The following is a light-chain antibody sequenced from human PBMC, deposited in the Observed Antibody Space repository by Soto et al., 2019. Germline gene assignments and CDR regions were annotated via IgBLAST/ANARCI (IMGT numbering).Light chain of an antibody. J-gene: IGKJ4*01. CDR3: QQTNTFPLT. Sequence: DIQMTQSPSSVSVSVGDRVTITCRASQDITRWLAWYQQKPGKAPKLLIYGASSLQSGVPSRFSGSGSETDFTLTISSLQPEDSATYYCQQTNTFPLTFGGGTKVDIK. CDR1: QDITRW. V-gene: IGKV1-12*01. CDR2: GAS.